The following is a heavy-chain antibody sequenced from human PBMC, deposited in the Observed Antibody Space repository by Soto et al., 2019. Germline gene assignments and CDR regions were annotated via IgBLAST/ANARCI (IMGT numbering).Heavy chain of an antibody. J-gene: IGHJ3*02. CDR1: GFTFSTYW. CDR3: ARGGGNSDWYSAFAI. D-gene: IGHD6-19*01. CDR2: INSDGSTT. V-gene: IGHV3-74*01. Sequence: EVQLVESGGGLVQPGGSLRLSCAATGFTFSTYWVHWVRQAPGKGLVWVSRINSDGSTTNYADSVKGRFTISRDNAKNTLYLQMNSLRAEDTAVYYCARGGGNSDWYSAFAIGGQGTMVTVSS.